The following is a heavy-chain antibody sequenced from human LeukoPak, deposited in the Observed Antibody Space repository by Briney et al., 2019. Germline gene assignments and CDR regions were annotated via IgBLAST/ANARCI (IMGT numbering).Heavy chain of an antibody. J-gene: IGHJ4*02. V-gene: IGHV4-59*08. CDR1: GGSISGYH. CDR3: ARVEMATIVPDY. Sequence: SETLSLTCSVSGGSISGYHWSWIRQPPGKGLEWIGYIYYSGSTNYNPSLKSRVTISVDTSKNQFSLNLSSVTAADTAVYYCARVEMATIVPDYWGQGTLVTVSS. D-gene: IGHD5-24*01. CDR2: IYYSGST.